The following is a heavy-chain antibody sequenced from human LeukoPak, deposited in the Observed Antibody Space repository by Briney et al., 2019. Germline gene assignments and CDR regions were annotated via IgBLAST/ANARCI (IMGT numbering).Heavy chain of an antibody. J-gene: IGHJ4*02. V-gene: IGHV3-21*01. CDR3: ARGDSGWAFDY. Sequence: PGGSLRLSCEASGFTFSRYAMTWVRQAPGKGLEWVSSISSSSSYIYYADSVKGRFTISRDNAKNSLYLQMNSLRAEDTAVYYCARGDSGWAFDYWGQGTLVTVSS. D-gene: IGHD6-19*01. CDR2: ISSSSSYI. CDR1: GFTFSRYA.